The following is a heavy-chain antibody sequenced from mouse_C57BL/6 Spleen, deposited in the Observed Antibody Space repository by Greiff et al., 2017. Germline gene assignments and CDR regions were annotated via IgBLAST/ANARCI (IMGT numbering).Heavy chain of an antibody. J-gene: IGHJ2*01. Sequence: VQLQQSGPELVKPGASVKISCKASGYSFTGYYMNWVKQSPEKSLEWIGEINPNTGGTTYNQKFQAKATLTVDKSSSTAYMQLKSLTSEDSAVYYCTRSTMTLYYFGYWGQGTTHTVSS. CDR3: TRSTMTLYYFGY. CDR2: INPNTGGT. CDR1: GYSFTGYY. V-gene: IGHV1-42*01. D-gene: IGHD2-4*01.